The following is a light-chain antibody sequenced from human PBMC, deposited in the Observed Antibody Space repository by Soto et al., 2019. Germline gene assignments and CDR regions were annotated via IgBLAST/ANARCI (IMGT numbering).Light chain of an antibody. CDR3: QQYENPLLT. Sequence: DIQMTQSPSSLSASVGDRVTITCQASQDISNYLNWYQQKPWKAPKLLIYDASNLETGVPSRFSGSGSGTDFTFTISGLQPEDTATYYCQQYENPLLTFGGGTKVEIK. J-gene: IGKJ4*01. CDR1: QDISNY. CDR2: DAS. V-gene: IGKV1-33*01.